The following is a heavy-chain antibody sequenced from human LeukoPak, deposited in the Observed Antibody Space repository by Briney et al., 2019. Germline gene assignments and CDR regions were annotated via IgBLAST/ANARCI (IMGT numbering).Heavy chain of an antibody. CDR2: ISGRDGRT. V-gene: IGHV3-23*01. Sequence: GGSLRLSSAASGFTFDTSVMGWVRQGPGRGRGWVSDISGRDGRTFYAESVKGPFTISRDNFKDTLYLQMNSLRAEHAALYYCAKRRRPPGGAYDMWGPGTMVTVSS. J-gene: IGHJ3*02. CDR3: AKRRRPPGGAYDM. CDR1: GFTFDTSV. D-gene: IGHD2-15*01.